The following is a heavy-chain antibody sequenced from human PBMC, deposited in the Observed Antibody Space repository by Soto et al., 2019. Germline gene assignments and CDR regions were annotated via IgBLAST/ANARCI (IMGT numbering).Heavy chain of an antibody. Sequence: GGSLRLSCAASGFTFSNAWMSWVRQAPGKGLEWVARIKSKTDGGTTDYAAPVKGRFTISRDDSKNTLYLQMNRLKTEDTAVYYCTTDDPINGXWGQGTLVTVSX. CDR2: IKSKTDGGTT. D-gene: IGHD2-2*03. CDR3: TTDDPINGX. J-gene: IGHJ4*02. V-gene: IGHV3-15*01. CDR1: GFTFSNAW.